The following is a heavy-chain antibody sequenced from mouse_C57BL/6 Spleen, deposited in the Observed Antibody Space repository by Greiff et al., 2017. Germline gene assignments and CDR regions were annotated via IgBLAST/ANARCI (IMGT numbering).Heavy chain of an antibody. CDR2: ISNLAYSI. CDR3: ARLTGSSQYYYAMDY. J-gene: IGHJ4*01. Sequence: EVKLMESGGGLVQPGGSLKLSCAASGFTFSDYGMAWVRQAPRKGPEWVAFISNLAYSIYYADTVTGRFTISRENAKNTLYLEMSSLRSEDTAMYYCARLTGSSQYYYAMDYWGQGTSVTVSS. D-gene: IGHD1-1*01. V-gene: IGHV5-15*01. CDR1: GFTFSDYG.